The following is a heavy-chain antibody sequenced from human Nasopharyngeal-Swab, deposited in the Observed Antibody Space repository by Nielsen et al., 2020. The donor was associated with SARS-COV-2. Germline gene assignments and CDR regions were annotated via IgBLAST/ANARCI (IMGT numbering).Heavy chain of an antibody. Sequence: VRQAPGKGLEWVSAISGSGGSTYYADSVKGRFTISRDNSKNTLYLQMNSLRAEDTAVYYCAKDQGLLVDYWGQGTLVTVSS. CDR3: AKDQGLLVDY. V-gene: IGHV3-23*01. J-gene: IGHJ4*02. CDR2: ISGSGGST. D-gene: IGHD3/OR15-3a*01.